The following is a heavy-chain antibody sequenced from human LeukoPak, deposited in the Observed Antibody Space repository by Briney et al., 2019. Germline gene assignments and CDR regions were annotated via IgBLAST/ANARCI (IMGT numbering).Heavy chain of an antibody. D-gene: IGHD2/OR15-2a*01. CDR1: GDSISSSPYY. Sequence: PSETLSLTCTVSGDSISSSPYYWGWIRQPPGKGLEWIGSIHYSGSTYYSPSLKSRVTISVDTSKNQFSLKLSSVTAADTAVYYCASRPGTTTLGSLSDYWGQGTLVTVSS. J-gene: IGHJ4*02. V-gene: IGHV4-39*01. CDR3: ASRPGTTTLGSLSDY. CDR2: IHYSGST.